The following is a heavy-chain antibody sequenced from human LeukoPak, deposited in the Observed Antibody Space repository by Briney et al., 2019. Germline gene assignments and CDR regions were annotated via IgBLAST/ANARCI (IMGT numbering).Heavy chain of an antibody. CDR1: GGPFSGYY. CDR3: ARSFYATTWRSTPSSGMDV. CDR2: INHSGST. Sequence: SETLSLTCAVYGGPFSGYYWSWIRQPPGKGLEWIGEINHSGSTNYNPSLKSRVTISVDTSKNQFSLKLSSVTAADTAVYYCARSFYATTWRSTPSSGMDVWGQGTTVTVSS. V-gene: IGHV4-34*01. D-gene: IGHD2-2*01. J-gene: IGHJ6*02.